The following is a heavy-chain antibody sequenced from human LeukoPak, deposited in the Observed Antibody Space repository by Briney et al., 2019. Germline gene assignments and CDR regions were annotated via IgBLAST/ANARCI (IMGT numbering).Heavy chain of an antibody. J-gene: IGHJ2*01. D-gene: IGHD1-26*01. CDR2: INAGNGNT. CDR1: GYTFTSYA. V-gene: IGHV1-3*01. CDR3: ARDLRGGSYHGDWYFDL. Sequence: ASVKVSCKASGYTFTSYAMHWVRQAPGQRLEWMGWINAGNGNTKYSQKFQGRVTIIRDTSASTAYMELSSLRSEDTAVYYCARDLRGGSYHGDWYFDLWGRGTLVTVSS.